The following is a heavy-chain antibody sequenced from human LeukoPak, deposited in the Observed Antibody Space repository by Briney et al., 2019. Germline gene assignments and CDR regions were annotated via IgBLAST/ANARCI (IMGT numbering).Heavy chain of an antibody. D-gene: IGHD1-1*01. Sequence: GGSLRLSCATSGFPFRDHCMHWVRQAPGKGLEWVAVTWNDGSKKFYVDSVKGRFTISKDNSQRTLYLQMNDLRVEDTAVYYCARPGDAYYYYYMDVWGKGTTVFVSS. CDR3: ARPGDAYYYYYMDV. CDR2: TWNDGSKK. V-gene: IGHV3-33*01. J-gene: IGHJ6*03. CDR1: GFPFRDHC.